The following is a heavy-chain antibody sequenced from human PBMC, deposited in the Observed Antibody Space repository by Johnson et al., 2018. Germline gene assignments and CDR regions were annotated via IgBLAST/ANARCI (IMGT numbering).Heavy chain of an antibody. Sequence: QPGRSLRLSCAASGFTVSSYGMHWVRQAPGKGLEWVAVISYDGSNKYYADSVKGRFTISRDNTKNTLYLQMNSLRAEDTAVYYCAGDEGDAFDIWGQGTMVTVSS. CDR3: AGDEGDAFDI. V-gene: IGHV3-30*03. CDR2: ISYDGSNK. J-gene: IGHJ3*02. CDR1: GFTVSSYG.